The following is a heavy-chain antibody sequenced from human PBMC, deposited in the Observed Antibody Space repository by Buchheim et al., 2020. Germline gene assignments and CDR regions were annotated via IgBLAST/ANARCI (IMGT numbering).Heavy chain of an antibody. CDR2: IYHSGST. Sequence: QVQLQESGPGLVKPSGTLSLTCAVSGGSISSSNWWSWVRQPPGKGLEWIGEIYHSGSTNYNPSLKSRVTISVDKSKNQFSLKLSSVTAADTAVYYWASQVPPKEYCSGGSCYSGVGDYWGQGTL. D-gene: IGHD2-15*01. J-gene: IGHJ4*02. CDR1: GGSISSSNW. V-gene: IGHV4-4*02. CDR3: ASQVPPKEYCSGGSCYSGVGDY.